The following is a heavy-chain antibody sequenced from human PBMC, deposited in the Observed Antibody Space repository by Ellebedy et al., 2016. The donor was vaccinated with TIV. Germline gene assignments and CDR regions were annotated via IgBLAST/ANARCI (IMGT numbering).Heavy chain of an antibody. CDR1: GFTFADYA. CDR3: AKDMGLRLPESLNFDY. Sequence: GGSLRLSCAASGFTFADYAMHWVRQAPGKGLEWVSGISWNSGSIGYADSVKGRFTISRDNAKNSLYLQMNSLRAEDTALYYCAKDMGLRLPESLNFDYWGQGTLVTVSS. D-gene: IGHD1-14*01. CDR2: ISWNSGSI. J-gene: IGHJ4*02. V-gene: IGHV3-9*01.